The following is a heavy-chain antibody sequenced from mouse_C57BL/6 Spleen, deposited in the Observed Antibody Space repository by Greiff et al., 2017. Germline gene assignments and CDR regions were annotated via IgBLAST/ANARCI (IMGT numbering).Heavy chain of an antibody. CDR3: ARYGTAYAMDY. D-gene: IGHD4-1*01. CDR2: INPSSGYT. CDR1: GYTFTSYT. Sequence: QVQLQQSGAELARPGASVKMSCKASGYTFTSYTMHWVKQRPGQGLEWIGYINPSSGYTKYNQKFKDKATLTADKSSSTAYMQLSSLTSEDSAVYYCARYGTAYAMDYWGQGTSVTVSS. V-gene: IGHV1-4*01. J-gene: IGHJ4*01.